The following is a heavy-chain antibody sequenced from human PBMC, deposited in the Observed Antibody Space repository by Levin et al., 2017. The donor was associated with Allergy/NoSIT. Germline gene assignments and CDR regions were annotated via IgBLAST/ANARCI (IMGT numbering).Heavy chain of an antibody. Sequence: SETLSLTCTVSGGSISSGGYYWSWIRQHPGKGLEWIGYIYYSGSTYYNPSLKSRVTISVDTSKNQFSLKLSSVTAADTAVYYCAREFGYDILTGQTHSYYFDYWGQGTLVTVSS. D-gene: IGHD3-9*01. CDR3: AREFGYDILTGQTHSYYFDY. CDR1: GGSISSGGYY. CDR2: IYYSGST. J-gene: IGHJ4*02. V-gene: IGHV4-31*03.